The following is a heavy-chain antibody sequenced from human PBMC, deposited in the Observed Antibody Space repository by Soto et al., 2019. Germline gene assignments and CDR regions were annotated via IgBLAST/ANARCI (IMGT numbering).Heavy chain of an antibody. J-gene: IGHJ6*02. CDR2: ISVYNGNT. D-gene: IGHD2-21*01. CDR3: ATKGYCGGDDCRPGDYYYGLDV. V-gene: IGHV1-18*01. Sequence: ASVKVSCKAFGYSFISYGIIWVRQAPGEGLEWMGWISVYNGNTNYAQKLQGRVTMTTDTSTSTAYMELRSLRSDDTAVYYCATKGYCGGDDCRPGDYYYGLDVWG. CDR1: GYSFISYG.